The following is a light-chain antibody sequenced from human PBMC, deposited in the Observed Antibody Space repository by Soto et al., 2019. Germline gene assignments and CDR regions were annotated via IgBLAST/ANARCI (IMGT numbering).Light chain of an antibody. CDR3: SSYTSISTLV. Sequence: QSALTQPASVSGSPGQSITISCTGTSSDVGGYNYVSWYQQHPGKAPKLMIYEVTNRPSGVSNRFSGSKSGNTASLTISGLQVEDEADYYCSSYTSISTLVFGGGTKLTVL. CDR2: EVT. V-gene: IGLV2-14*01. J-gene: IGLJ2*01. CDR1: SSDVGGYNY.